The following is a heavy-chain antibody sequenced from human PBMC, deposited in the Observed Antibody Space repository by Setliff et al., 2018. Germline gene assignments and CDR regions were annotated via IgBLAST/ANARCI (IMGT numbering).Heavy chain of an antibody. CDR1: GYTFTSYL. J-gene: IGHJ4*03. CDR2: IDPSGGSS. Sequence: GASVKVSCKASGYTFTSYLIHWVRQDPGQGLEWMGIIDPSGGSSTYAQKFQGRVTMTRDTSTSTVYMELSSLRSEDTAVYYCARSGNYSPNDYWGQGTTVTVSS. D-gene: IGHD1-26*01. CDR3: ARSGNYSPNDY. V-gene: IGHV1-46*01.